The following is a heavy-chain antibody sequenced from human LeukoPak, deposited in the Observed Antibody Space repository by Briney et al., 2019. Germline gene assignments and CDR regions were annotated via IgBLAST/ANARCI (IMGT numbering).Heavy chain of an antibody. Sequence: SVKVSCKASGGTFSSYAISWVRQAPGQGLEWMGRIIPILGIANYAQKFQGRVTVTADKSTSTAYMELSSLRSEDTAVYYCARVRYYDSSGYYPFDYWGQGTLVTVSS. CDR3: ARVRYYDSSGYYPFDY. J-gene: IGHJ4*02. CDR2: IIPILGIA. D-gene: IGHD3-22*01. CDR1: GGTFSSYA. V-gene: IGHV1-69*04.